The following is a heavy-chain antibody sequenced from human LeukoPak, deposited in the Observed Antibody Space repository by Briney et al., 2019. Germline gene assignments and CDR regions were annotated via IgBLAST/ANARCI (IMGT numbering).Heavy chain of an antibody. CDR2: IYYSEST. Sequence: SQTLSLTCTVSGGSISSGDYYWSWIRQPPGKGLKWIGYIYYSESTYYNPSLKSRVTISVDTSKNQFSLKLSSVTAADTAVYYCARVVLDYSSGWYIDYWGQGTLVTVSS. CDR3: ARVVLDYSSGWYIDY. D-gene: IGHD6-19*01. J-gene: IGHJ4*02. CDR1: GGSISSGDYY. V-gene: IGHV4-30-4*08.